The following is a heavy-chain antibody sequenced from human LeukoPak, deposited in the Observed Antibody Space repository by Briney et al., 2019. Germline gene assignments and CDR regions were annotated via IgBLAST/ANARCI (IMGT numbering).Heavy chain of an antibody. CDR1: GGTFTSYA. D-gene: IGHD3-22*01. V-gene: IGHV1-69*13. J-gene: IGHJ4*02. Sequence: GASVTVSFKASGGTFTSYAISWVRQAPGQGLEWMGGIIPIFGTANYAQKFQGRVTITADESTSTAYMELSSLRSEDTAVYYCARYYYDSSGVFDYWGQGTLVTVSS. CDR3: ARYYYDSSGVFDY. CDR2: IIPIFGTA.